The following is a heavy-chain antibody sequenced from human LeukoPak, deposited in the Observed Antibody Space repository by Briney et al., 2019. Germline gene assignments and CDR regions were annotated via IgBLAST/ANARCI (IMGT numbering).Heavy chain of an antibody. CDR3: ARVSLRQAAFDYRGFADFDY. D-gene: IGHD3-10*01. Sequence: GGSLRLSCAASGFTFSSYSMNWVRQAPGKGLEWVSSISSSSSYIYYADSVKGRFTISRDNAKNSLYLQMNSLRAEDTAVYYCARVSLRQAAFDYRGFADFDYWGQGTLVTVSS. CDR2: ISSSSSYI. V-gene: IGHV3-21*01. CDR1: GFTFSSYS. J-gene: IGHJ4*02.